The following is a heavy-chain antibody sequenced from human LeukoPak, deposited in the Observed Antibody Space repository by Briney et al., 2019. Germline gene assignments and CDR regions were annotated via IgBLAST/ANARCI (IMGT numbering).Heavy chain of an antibody. V-gene: IGHV4-34*01. CDR2: ITQSGIT. CDR3: ARGPRVTGYYWLNY. Sequence: SETLSPTCAVYDESFRAYYWTWIRQPPGKGLEWIGEITQSGITEFNRSLKSRVTISVDTSKNHFSLNLSSVTAAETAVYYCARGPRVTGYYWLNYWGQGTLVTVSS. D-gene: IGHD3-9*01. J-gene: IGHJ4*02. CDR1: DESFRAYY.